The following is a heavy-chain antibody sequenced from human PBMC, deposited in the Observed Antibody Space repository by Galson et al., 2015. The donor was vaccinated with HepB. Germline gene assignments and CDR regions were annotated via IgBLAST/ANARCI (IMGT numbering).Heavy chain of an antibody. J-gene: IGHJ4*02. D-gene: IGHD4-11*01. CDR1: GFTFHNAW. Sequence: SLRLSCAASGFTFHNAWMNWVRQAPGKGLEWIGHIRSKGEGEITNYAAPVKGRFTISRDDSKNTVYLQMSSLKTEDTAVYYCAGDPPVDSNFIDYWGQGTPVSVSS. V-gene: IGHV3-15*01. CDR2: IRSKGEGEIT. CDR3: AGDPPVDSNFIDY.